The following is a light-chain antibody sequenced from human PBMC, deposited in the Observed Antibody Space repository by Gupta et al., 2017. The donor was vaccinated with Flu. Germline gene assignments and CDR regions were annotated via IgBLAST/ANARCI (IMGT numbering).Light chain of an antibody. CDR3: MNWNSDGYV. V-gene: IGLV5-45*02. CDR1: SDINVATYR. Sequence: QAVLTPPSSLPASPGASAILTCTFRSDINVATYRIYWYQQKAGSPPQSLLRYIADADKQQGSGVPSRVSGSKDASANAGDLTSSGRQSEEEDDEYSMNWNSDGYVFGGGTKVTVL. J-gene: IGLJ3*02. CDR2: YIADADK.